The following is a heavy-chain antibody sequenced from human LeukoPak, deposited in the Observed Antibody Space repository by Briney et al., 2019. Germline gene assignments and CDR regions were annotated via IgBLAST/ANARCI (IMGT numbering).Heavy chain of an antibody. CDR3: ARDHDYGDPGDCFDY. D-gene: IGHD4-17*01. J-gene: IGHJ4*02. CDR1: GFTFSSYA. V-gene: IGHV3-30-3*01. Sequence: PGGSLRLSCAASGFTFSSYAMHWVRQAPGKGLEWVAVISYDGSNKYYADSVKGRFTISRDNSKNTLYLQMNSLRAEDTAVYYCARDHDYGDPGDCFDYWGQGTLVTVSS. CDR2: ISYDGSNK.